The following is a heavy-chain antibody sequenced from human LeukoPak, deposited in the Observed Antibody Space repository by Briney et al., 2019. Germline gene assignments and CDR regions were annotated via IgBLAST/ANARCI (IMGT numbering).Heavy chain of an antibody. CDR3: ARGARYCSGGTCLDY. J-gene: IGHJ4*02. Sequence: SETLSLTCTVSGDSISTYYWTWIRQPPGKGLEWIGYIYYSGSTNYNPSLKSRVTISVDTSKNQFSLRLSSVTAVDTAVYYCARGARYCSGGTCLDYWGQGTLVTVSS. D-gene: IGHD2-15*01. CDR2: IYYSGST. CDR1: GDSISTYY. V-gene: IGHV4-59*01.